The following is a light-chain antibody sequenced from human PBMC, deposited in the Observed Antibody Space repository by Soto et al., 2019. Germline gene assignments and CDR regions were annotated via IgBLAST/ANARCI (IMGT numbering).Light chain of an antibody. J-gene: IGLJ3*02. V-gene: IGLV2-14*01. CDR2: EVS. Sequence: QSVLTQPASVSGSPGQSITISCTGTSSDVGGYNYVSWYQQYPGKAPKLMIYEVSDRPSGVSNRFSGSKSGNTASLTISGLKAEDESDNYCSSYKSDNTWVFGGGTKVTV. CDR3: SSYKSDNTWV. CDR1: SSDVGGYNY.